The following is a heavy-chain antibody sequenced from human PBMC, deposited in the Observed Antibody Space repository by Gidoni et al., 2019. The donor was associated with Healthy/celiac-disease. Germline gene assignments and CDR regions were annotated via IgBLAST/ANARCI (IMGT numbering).Heavy chain of an antibody. CDR1: GGSFSGYS. J-gene: IGHJ4*02. Sequence: QVQLQQLGAGLLNPSETLSLTRAVYGGSFSGYSWSWIRQPPGKGLEWIGEINHSGSTNYNPSLKSRVTISVDTSKNQFSLKLSSVTAADTAVYCCARGLKTYARLAAAGDAYFDYWGQGTLVTVSS. V-gene: IGHV4-34*01. CDR3: ARGLKTYARLAAAGDAYFDY. D-gene: IGHD6-13*01. CDR2: INHSGST.